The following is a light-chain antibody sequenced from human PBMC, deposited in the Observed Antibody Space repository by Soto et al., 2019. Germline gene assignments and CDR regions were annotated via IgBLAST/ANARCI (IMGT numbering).Light chain of an antibody. CDR3: QQYGGSPWT. CDR1: QSVSNS. CDR2: DAS. J-gene: IGKJ1*01. V-gene: IGKV3-11*01. Sequence: EIVFAHSPATLSFSPVERVTLSCRASQSVSNSLAWYQQKPGQPPRLLIYDASNRATGIPARFSGSGSGTDFTLTISRLEPEDFAMYYCQQYGGSPWTFGQGTKVDIK.